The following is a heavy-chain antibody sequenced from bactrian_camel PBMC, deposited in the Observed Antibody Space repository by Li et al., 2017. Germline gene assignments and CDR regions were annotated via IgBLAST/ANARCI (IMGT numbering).Heavy chain of an antibody. V-gene: IGHV3S55*01. J-gene: IGHJ4*01. CDR2: IDSDGDT. D-gene: IGHD4*01. CDR1: GYTYDTYC. Sequence: HVQLVESGGGSVQAGGSLRLSCAARGYTYDTYCMGWFRRPPGKEREGIAVIDSDGDTAYAESLKGRFTISRDNAAKNILYLQMNDLRPEDTAMYYCATRRSVRFQCNLFSHDSLFGQGTQVTVS.